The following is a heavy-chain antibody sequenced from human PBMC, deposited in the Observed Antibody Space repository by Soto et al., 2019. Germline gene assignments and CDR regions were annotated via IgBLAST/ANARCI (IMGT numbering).Heavy chain of an antibody. D-gene: IGHD6-19*01. Sequence: GGSLRLSCAASGFTFSSYGMHWVRQAPGKGLEWVAVISYDGSNKYYADSVKGRFTISRDNSKNTLYLQMNSLRAEDTAVYYCAHDRYSSGWYRVRYFDYWGQGTLVTVS. J-gene: IGHJ4*02. CDR2: ISYDGSNK. CDR3: AHDRYSSGWYRVRYFDY. V-gene: IGHV3-30*18. CDR1: GFTFSSYG.